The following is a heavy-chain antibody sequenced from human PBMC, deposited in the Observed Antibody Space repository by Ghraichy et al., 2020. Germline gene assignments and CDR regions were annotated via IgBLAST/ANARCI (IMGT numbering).Heavy chain of an antibody. D-gene: IGHD3-10*01. CDR3: ARDRSYYGSGSQYNFGYAFDI. Sequence: GGSLRLSCAASGFTFSSYWITWARQAPGKGLEWVANIKQDGGERYYVDSVKGRFTISRDNAKNSLYLQMNSLRAEDTAVYYCARDRSYYGSGSQYNFGYAFDIWGQGTMVTGS. J-gene: IGHJ3*02. CDR2: IKQDGGER. CDR1: GFTFSSYW. V-gene: IGHV3-7*04.